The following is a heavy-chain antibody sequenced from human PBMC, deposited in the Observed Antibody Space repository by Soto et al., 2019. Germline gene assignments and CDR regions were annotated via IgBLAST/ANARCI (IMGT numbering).Heavy chain of an antibody. D-gene: IGHD3-16*01. Sequence: QVQLVQSGDEVKKPGASVKVSCKASGYIFVNYGIAWVRQAPRQGLEWMGWISPYTGNTHSASKVQGRLTMTTDTSTSTAYMDLGRLTSDDTAVYYCVMVDNYVTPTPQDVWGQGTTFTVSS. CDR3: VMVDNYVTPTPQDV. CDR1: GYIFVNYG. J-gene: IGHJ6*02. CDR2: ISPYTGNT. V-gene: IGHV1-18*01.